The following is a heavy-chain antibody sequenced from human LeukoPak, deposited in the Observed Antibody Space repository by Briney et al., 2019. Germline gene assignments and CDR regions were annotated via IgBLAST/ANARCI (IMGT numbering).Heavy chain of an antibody. CDR1: GGSISNYY. V-gene: IGHV4-59*01. CDR3: ARTTEGYCRSTSCYGFYYSYYMDV. D-gene: IGHD2-2*01. Sequence: SETLSLTCTVSGGSISNYYWSWIRQPPGKGLEWIGYIHYSGSTNYKSSLKSRVTISVDTSKNQFSLKLSSVIAADTAVYYCARTTEGYCRSTSCYGFYYSYYMDVWGKGTTVTISS. J-gene: IGHJ6*03. CDR2: IHYSGST.